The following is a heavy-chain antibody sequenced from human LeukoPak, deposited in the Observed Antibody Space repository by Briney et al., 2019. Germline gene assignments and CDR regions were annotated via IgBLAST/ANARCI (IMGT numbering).Heavy chain of an antibody. CDR2: INTNTGNP. CDR3: ARAGKVLAYCGGDCSSYWYFDL. D-gene: IGHD2-21*02. CDR1: GYTFTSYA. V-gene: IGHV7-4-1*02. Sequence: ASVKVSCKASGYTFTSYAMNWVRQAPGQGLEWMGWINTNTGNPTYAQGFTGRFVFSLDTSVSTAYLQISSLKAEDTAVYYCARAGKVLAYCGGDCSSYWYFDLWGRGTLVTVSS. J-gene: IGHJ2*01.